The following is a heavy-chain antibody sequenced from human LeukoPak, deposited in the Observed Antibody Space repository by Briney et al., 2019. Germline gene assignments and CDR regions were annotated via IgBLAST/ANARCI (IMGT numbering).Heavy chain of an antibody. Sequence: KPSETLSLTCTVSGGSISSYYWSWIRQPPGKGLEWIGYIYYSGSTNYNPSLKSRVTISVDTSKNQFSLKLSSVTAADTAVYYCARGVRNYDFWSGYYTDPEHNWFDPWGQGTLVTVSS. CDR3: ARGVRNYDFWSGYYTDPEHNWFDP. D-gene: IGHD3-3*01. V-gene: IGHV4-59*01. CDR1: GGSISSYY. CDR2: IYYSGST. J-gene: IGHJ5*02.